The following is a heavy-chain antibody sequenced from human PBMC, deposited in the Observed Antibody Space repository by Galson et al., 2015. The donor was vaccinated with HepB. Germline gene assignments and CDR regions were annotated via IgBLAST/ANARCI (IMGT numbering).Heavy chain of an antibody. J-gene: IGHJ4*02. CDR3: ARVADADYGDHTHFDS. CDR1: GFTFSDYY. V-gene: IGHV3-11*06. Sequence: SLRLSCAVSGFTFSDYYMSWIRQAPGKGLEWISYISSNTLYTNYADSVKGRFTISRDSAKTSLYLQINGLRAEDTAVYYCARVADADYGDHTHFDSWGQGTLVTVSS. D-gene: IGHD4-17*01. CDR2: ISSNTLYT.